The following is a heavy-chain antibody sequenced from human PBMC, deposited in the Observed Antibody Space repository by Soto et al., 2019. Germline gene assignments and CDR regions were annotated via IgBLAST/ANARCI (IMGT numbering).Heavy chain of an antibody. CDR2: MNHSENS. D-gene: IGHD2-15*01. V-gene: IGHV4-34*01. Sequence: SETLSLTCAVYGGPFSTYYLSWIRQPPGKGLEWIGEMNHSENSNYNPSLKSRVTISVDTSKNQFSLKLNSVTAADTAVYYCARGFRYCAGGSCYSRAPNWFDSWGQGTLVTVSS. CDR1: GGPFSTYY. CDR3: ARGFRYCAGGSCYSRAPNWFDS. J-gene: IGHJ5*01.